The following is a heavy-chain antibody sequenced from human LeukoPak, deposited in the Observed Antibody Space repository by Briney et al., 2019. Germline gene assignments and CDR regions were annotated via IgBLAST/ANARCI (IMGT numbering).Heavy chain of an antibody. CDR3: ARTFGVALGWFDP. CDR2: INPNSGGT. J-gene: IGHJ5*02. CDR1: GYTFTGYY. Sequence: GASVKVSCKASGYTFTGYYMHWVRQAPGQGLEWMGWINPNSGGTNYAQKFQRRVTMTRDTSISTAYMELSRLRSDDTAVYYCARTFGVALGWFDPWGQGTLVTVSS. D-gene: IGHD3-3*01. V-gene: IGHV1-2*02.